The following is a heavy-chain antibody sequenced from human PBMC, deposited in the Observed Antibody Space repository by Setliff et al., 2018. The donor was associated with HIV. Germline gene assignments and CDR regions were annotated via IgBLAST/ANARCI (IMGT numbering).Heavy chain of an antibody. Sequence: ASVKVSCKASGYTFTTYAIKWVRQAPGQGLEWMGWINMYTANPSYAQGFTGRFVFSLDTSVSTAYLQISSLEAEDTALYYCARDRYGASFDSWGQGTLVTVSS. CDR2: INMYTANP. CDR3: ARDRYGASFDS. J-gene: IGHJ4*02. D-gene: IGHD3-16*02. V-gene: IGHV7-4-1*02. CDR1: GYTFTTYA.